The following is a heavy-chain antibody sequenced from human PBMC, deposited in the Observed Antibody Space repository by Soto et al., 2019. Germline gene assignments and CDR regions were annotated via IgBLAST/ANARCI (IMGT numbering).Heavy chain of an antibody. Sequence: SETLSLTCTVSGGSISTYYWSWIRRPPGKGLEWIGYIYNSGSTHSNPSLQSRVTISVDTSKNQFSLKLSSVTAADTAIYYCARARITMVREVIKYNMDVWGQGATVTVSS. CDR1: GGSISTYY. V-gene: IGHV4-59*01. J-gene: IGHJ6*02. CDR3: ARARITMVREVIKYNMDV. D-gene: IGHD3-10*01. CDR2: IYNSGST.